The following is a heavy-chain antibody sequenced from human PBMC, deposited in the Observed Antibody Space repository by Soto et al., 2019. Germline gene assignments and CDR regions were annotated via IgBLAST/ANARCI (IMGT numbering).Heavy chain of an antibody. Sequence: QVQLVESGGGVVQPGRSLRLSCAASGFTFSSYAMHWVRQAPGKGLEWVAVISYDGSNKYYADSVKGRFTISRDNSKNTLYLQMYSLRAEDMAVYYCARARYCISTSCYLYYGMDVWGQGTTVTVSS. D-gene: IGHD2-2*01. J-gene: IGHJ6*02. CDR3: ARARYCISTSCYLYYGMDV. CDR1: GFTFSSYA. CDR2: ISYDGSNK. V-gene: IGHV3-30-3*01.